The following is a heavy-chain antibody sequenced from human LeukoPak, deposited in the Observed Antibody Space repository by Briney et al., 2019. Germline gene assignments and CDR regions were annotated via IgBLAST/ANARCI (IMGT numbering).Heavy chain of an antibody. V-gene: IGHV3-30*18. CDR3: AKDIVVVPVAPPYYYYGMDV. CDR2: ISFDGSDK. CDR1: GFTFSSYG. D-gene: IGHD2-2*01. J-gene: IGHJ6*02. Sequence: GRSLRLSCAASGFTFSSYGMRWVRQAPGKGLEWVAGISFDGSDKYYADSVKGRFTISRDNSKNTLYLQINSLRAEDTAVYYCAKDIVVVPVAPPYYYYGMDVWGQGTTVTVSS.